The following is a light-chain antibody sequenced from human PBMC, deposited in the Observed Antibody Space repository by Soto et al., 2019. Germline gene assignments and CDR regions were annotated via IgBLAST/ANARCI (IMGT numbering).Light chain of an antibody. CDR3: GSWDSSLSAYV. CDR1: SSNIGGNS. Sequence: QSVLTKPPSVSAAPGQKVTISCSGSSSNIGGNSVSWYQQLPGTAPKLHIYDDNKRPSGIPDRFSGSKSGTSATLGITGFQTGDEADYYCGSWDSSLSAYVLGTGPTVTVL. V-gene: IGLV1-51*01. CDR2: DDN. J-gene: IGLJ1*01.